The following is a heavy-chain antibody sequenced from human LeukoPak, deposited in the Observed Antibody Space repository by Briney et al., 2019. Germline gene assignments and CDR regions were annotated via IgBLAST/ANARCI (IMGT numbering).Heavy chain of an antibody. CDR2: ISGSGGST. D-gene: IGHD3-22*01. CDR1: GFTFSSYA. CDR3: AKDRAGYYDSSGYYYHYYYGMDV. V-gene: IGHV3-23*01. J-gene: IGHJ6*02. Sequence: PGGSLRLSCAASGFTFSSYAMSWVRQAPGKGLEWVSAISGSGGSTYYADSVKGRFTISRDNSKNTLYLQMNSLRAEDTAVYYCAKDRAGYYDSSGYYYHYYYGMDVWGQGTTVTVSS.